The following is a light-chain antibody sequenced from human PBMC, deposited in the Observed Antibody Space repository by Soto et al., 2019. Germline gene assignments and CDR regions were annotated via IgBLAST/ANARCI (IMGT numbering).Light chain of an antibody. J-gene: IGKJ4*01. V-gene: IGKV1-5*01. CDR2: DAS. CDR1: QTISSW. CDR3: QQASSFPLS. Sequence: DIQMTQSPSTLSGSVGDRVTITCRASQTISSWLAWYQQKPGKAPKLLIYDASSLEVGVPSRFSGSGSGTEFTLTISSLQPDDFATYYCQQASSFPLSFGGGTKVDIK.